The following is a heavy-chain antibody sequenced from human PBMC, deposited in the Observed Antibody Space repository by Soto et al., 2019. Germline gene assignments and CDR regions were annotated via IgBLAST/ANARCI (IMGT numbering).Heavy chain of an antibody. D-gene: IGHD3-22*01. V-gene: IGHV3-23*01. CDR3: ARDQIGYQSDTGY. CDR2: ISGSGAYT. J-gene: IGHJ4*02. CDR1: GFTFNNYA. Sequence: PGGSLRLSCAASGFTFNNYAMHWVRQAPGKGLEWVSGISGSGAYTYYADSVKGRFTISREKSKSTMYLQMNSLRDEDTALYYCARDQIGYQSDTGYWGQGTLVTVSS.